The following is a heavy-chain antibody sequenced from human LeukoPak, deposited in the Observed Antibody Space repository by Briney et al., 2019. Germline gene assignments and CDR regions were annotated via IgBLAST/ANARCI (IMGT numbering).Heavy chain of an antibody. Sequence: ASVKVSCKASGYTFTSYDINWVRQATGQGLEWMGWMNPNSGNAGYAQKFQGRVTMTRDTSISTAYMELSRLTTDDTAVYYCARATPITMIVVVSWFDPWGQGTLVTVSS. D-gene: IGHD3-22*01. CDR1: GYTFTSYD. J-gene: IGHJ5*02. CDR2: MNPNSGNA. V-gene: IGHV1-8*01. CDR3: ARATPITMIVVVSWFDP.